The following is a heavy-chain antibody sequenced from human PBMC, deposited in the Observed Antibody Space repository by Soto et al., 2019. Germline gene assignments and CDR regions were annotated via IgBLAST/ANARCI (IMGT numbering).Heavy chain of an antibody. Sequence: EVQLLESGGGLVQPGGSLRLSCAASGFTFSNYVMSWVRQAPGKGLEWVSGISGSGGRTYYADPVKGRFTFSRDSSKTTLYLQMNSRRDEDTAVYYCAKRAYSSSSLDCWGQGTLVTVSS. V-gene: IGHV3-23*01. CDR2: ISGSGGRT. CDR1: GFTFSNYV. D-gene: IGHD6-13*01. CDR3: AKRAYSSSSLDC. J-gene: IGHJ4*02.